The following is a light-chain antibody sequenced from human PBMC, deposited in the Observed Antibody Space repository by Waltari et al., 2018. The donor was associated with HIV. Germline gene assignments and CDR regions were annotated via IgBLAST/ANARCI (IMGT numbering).Light chain of an antibody. CDR2: DVS. Sequence: QSALTQPRSVSGSPGQSVTISCTGTSSDVGGYNYVSWYQQHPGKAPKLMIYDVSKRPSGVPDRFSGSKSGNTASLTISGLQAEGEADYYCCSYAGSSYVVFGGGTKLTVL. V-gene: IGLV2-11*01. CDR1: SSDVGGYNY. J-gene: IGLJ2*01. CDR3: CSYAGSSYVV.